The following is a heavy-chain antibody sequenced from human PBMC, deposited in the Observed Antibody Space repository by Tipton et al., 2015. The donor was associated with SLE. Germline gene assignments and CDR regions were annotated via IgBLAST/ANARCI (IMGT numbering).Heavy chain of an antibody. V-gene: IGHV4-34*01. CDR1: GGSLYDHY. J-gene: IGHJ4*02. Sequence: TLSLTCAVYGGSLYDHYGSWIRQSPGKGLEWIGEINYSGSANYNPSLKSRVTISVDTSKNQFSLELTSVTAADTAIYYCARGFTFPAPGGQGPLVSFSS. CDR3: ARGFTFPAP. CDR2: INYSGSA.